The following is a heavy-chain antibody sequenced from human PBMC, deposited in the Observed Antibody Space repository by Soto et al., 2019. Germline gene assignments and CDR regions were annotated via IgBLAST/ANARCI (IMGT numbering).Heavy chain of an antibody. Sequence: SGPTLVNPTQTLTLTCTVSGFSVSTSGMCVSWIRQPPGKALEWLALIDWDNNKYYSSSLKTRLTISKDTSKNQVVLTMPNVDPVDTATYYRARSTGYYYYYGVDVWGKGTTVTVSS. J-gene: IGHJ6*04. V-gene: IGHV2-70*13. D-gene: IGHD1-1*01. CDR1: GFSVSTSGMC. CDR3: ARSTGYYYYYGVDV. CDR2: IDWDNNK.